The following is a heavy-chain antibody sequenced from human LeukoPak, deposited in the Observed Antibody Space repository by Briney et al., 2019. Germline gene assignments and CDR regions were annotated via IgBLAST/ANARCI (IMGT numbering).Heavy chain of an antibody. Sequence: SETLSLTCTVSGGSVSSSGYYWGWIRQPPGKGLEWIENIDYSGDTYYNPSLKSRVTISVDTSKNQFSLNLRSVTAADTAVYYCVRLLSATGNFNFWGQGALVTVSP. CDR2: IDYSGDT. CDR1: GGSVSSSGYY. V-gene: IGHV4-39*07. D-gene: IGHD1-1*01. J-gene: IGHJ4*02. CDR3: VRLLSATGNFNF.